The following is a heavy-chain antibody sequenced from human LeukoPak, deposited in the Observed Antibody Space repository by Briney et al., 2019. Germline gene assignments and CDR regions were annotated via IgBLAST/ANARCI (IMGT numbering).Heavy chain of an antibody. V-gene: IGHV4-59*08. CDR2: IYYSGST. CDR3: ARSIAAAGFDY. CDR1: GGSISSYY. J-gene: IGHJ4*02. D-gene: IGHD6-13*01. Sequence: SETLSLTCTVSGGSISSYYWSWIRQPPGKGLEWIGDIYYSGSTNYNPSLKSRVTISVDTSKNQFSLKLSSVTAADTAVYYCARSIAAAGFDYWGQGTLVTVSS.